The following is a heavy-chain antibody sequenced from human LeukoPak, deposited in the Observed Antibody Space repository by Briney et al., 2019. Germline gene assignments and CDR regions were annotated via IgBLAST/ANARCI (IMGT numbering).Heavy chain of an antibody. CDR1: GFTLSSYW. Sequence: GGSLRLSCAASGFTLSSYWMHWVRQAPGKGLVWVSRINSDGSSTSNADSVKGRFTISRDNAKNTLYLQMNSLRAEDTAIYYCAKRPIFGELLYYFDYWGQGTLVTVSS. CDR2: INSDGSST. CDR3: AKRPIFGELLYYFDY. D-gene: IGHD3-10*01. J-gene: IGHJ4*02. V-gene: IGHV3-74*01.